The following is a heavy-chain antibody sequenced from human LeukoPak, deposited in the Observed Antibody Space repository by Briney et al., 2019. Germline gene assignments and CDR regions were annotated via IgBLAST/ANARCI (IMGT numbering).Heavy chain of an antibody. V-gene: IGHV3-23*01. CDR1: GFTFSSYA. D-gene: IGHD3-16*02. Sequence: PGGSLRLSCAASGFTFSSYAMSWVRQAPGKGLEWVSAISGSGGSTYYADSVKGRFTISRDNSKNTLYLQMNSLRAEDTAVYYCARDLATRQRIGLYDSWGQGALVTVSS. J-gene: IGHJ4*02. CDR2: ISGSGGST. CDR3: ARDLATRQRIGLYDS.